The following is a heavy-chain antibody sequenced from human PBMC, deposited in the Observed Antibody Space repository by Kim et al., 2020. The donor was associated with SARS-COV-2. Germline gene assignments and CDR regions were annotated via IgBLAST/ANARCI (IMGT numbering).Heavy chain of an antibody. J-gene: IGHJ4*02. CDR1: GFTFSSFW. D-gene: IGHD6-13*01. CDR2: IKQDGGEK. V-gene: IGHV3-7*03. CDR3: ARWGDEVWIAAAGIGDY. Sequence: GGSLRLSCAASGFTFSSFWMSWVRQAPGKGLEWVANIKQDGGEKYYVDSVKGRFTISRDNAKNSLYLQMNSLRSEDTAVYFCARWGDEVWIAAAGIGDYWGQGALVTVSS.